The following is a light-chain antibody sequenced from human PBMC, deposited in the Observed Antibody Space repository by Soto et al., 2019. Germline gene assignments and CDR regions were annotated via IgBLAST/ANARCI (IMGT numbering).Light chain of an antibody. CDR2: DAS. J-gene: IGKJ4*01. V-gene: IGKV3-11*01. CDR3: QQRSNWPLT. Sequence: EIVLTQSPATLSLSPGERATLSCRASQSVSSYLAWYQQKPGQAPRLLFYDASNRATGIPARFSGNGSGTDFTLTITSLEPEDFAVYYCQQRSNWPLTFGGGTKVDIK. CDR1: QSVSSY.